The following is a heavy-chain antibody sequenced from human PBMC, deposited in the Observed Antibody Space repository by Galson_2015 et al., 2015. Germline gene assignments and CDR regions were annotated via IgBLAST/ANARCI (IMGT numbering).Heavy chain of an antibody. CDR2: IIPIFGTA. CDR1: GGTFSSYA. Sequence: SVKVSCKASGGTFSSYAISWVRQAPGQGLEWMGGIIPIFGTANYAQKFQGRVTITADESTSTAYMELSSLRSEDTAVYYCARVNYGDSNFDYWGQGTLVTVSS. V-gene: IGHV1-69*13. CDR3: ARVNYGDSNFDY. J-gene: IGHJ4*02. D-gene: IGHD4-17*01.